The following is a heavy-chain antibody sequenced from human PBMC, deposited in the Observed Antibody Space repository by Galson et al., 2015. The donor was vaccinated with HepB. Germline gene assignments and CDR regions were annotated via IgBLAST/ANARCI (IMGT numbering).Heavy chain of an antibody. V-gene: IGHV3-21*01. Sequence: SLRLSCAASGFTFSSYSMNWVRQAPGKGLEWVSSISSSSSYIYYADSVKGRFTTSRDNAKNSLYLQMNSLRAEDTAVYYCAREISNQFEGYYFDYWGQGTLVTVSS. CDR2: ISSSSSYI. CDR1: GFTFSSYS. D-gene: IGHD4-11*01. J-gene: IGHJ4*02. CDR3: AREISNQFEGYYFDY.